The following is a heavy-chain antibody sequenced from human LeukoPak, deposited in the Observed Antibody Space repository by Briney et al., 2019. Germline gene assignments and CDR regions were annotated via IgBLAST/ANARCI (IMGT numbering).Heavy chain of an antibody. J-gene: IGHJ4*02. CDR2: IYYSGST. Sequence: SETLSLTCTVSGGSISSSSYYWGWIRQPSGKGLEWIGSIYYSGSTYYNPSLKSRVTISVDTSKNQFSLKLSSVTAADTSVYYCARGSYGDYVGYWGQGTLVTVSS. D-gene: IGHD4-17*01. CDR1: GGSISSSSYY. V-gene: IGHV4-39*01. CDR3: ARGSYGDYVGY.